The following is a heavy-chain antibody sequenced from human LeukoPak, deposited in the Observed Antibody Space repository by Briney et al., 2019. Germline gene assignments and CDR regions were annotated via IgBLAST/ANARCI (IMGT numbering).Heavy chain of an antibody. Sequence: GGSLRLSCAASGFTFSDYYMSWIRQAPGKGLEWVSYISSSGNSIYYADSVKGRFTISRDNAKNSLYLQMNSLRAEDTAVYYCARDRLIRGVTSAFDIWGQGTMVTVSS. CDR3: ARDRLIRGVTSAFDI. CDR1: GFTFSDYY. CDR2: ISSSGNSI. D-gene: IGHD3-10*01. J-gene: IGHJ3*02. V-gene: IGHV3-11*01.